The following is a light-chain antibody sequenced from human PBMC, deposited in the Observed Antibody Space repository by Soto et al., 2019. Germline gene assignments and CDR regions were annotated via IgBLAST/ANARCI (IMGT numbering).Light chain of an antibody. V-gene: IGLV1-44*01. CDR1: SSNIGSNS. J-gene: IGLJ1*01. CDR2: NNN. Sequence: QSVLTQQPSASGTPGQRVTISCSGSSSNIGSNSVSWYQQHLPGTAPKLLIYNNNQRPSGLPDRFSGSKSGTSASLAISGLQSGDEADYYCAAWDDSLNGYVFGTGTKVTVL. CDR3: AAWDDSLNGYV.